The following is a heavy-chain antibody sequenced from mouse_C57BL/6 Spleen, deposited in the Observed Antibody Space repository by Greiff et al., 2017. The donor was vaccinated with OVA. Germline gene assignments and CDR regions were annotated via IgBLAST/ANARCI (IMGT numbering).Heavy chain of an antibody. CDR3: ARNYGSSLYWYFDV. V-gene: IGHV1-26*01. J-gene: IGHJ1*03. CDR2: INPNNGGT. Sequence: VQLQQSGPELVKPGASVKISCKASGYTFTDYYMNWVKQSHGKSLEWIGDINPNNGGTSYNQKFKGKATLTVDKSSSTAYMELRSLTSEDSAVYYCARNYGSSLYWYFDVWGTGTTVTVSS. CDR1: GYTFTDYY. D-gene: IGHD1-1*01.